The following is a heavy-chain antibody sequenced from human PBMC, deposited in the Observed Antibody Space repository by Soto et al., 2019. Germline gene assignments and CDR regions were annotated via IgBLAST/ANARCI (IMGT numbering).Heavy chain of an antibody. Sequence: QVQLQGSGPGLVRPSGTLSLTCSVSGASVTDYSWTWIRQPAGRGLEWIGLIYRSGSTTYNPSLESRATMSHDTFKTQFSLRLTSVTAAETAVYYCARVFYTDSGGYPRPIFDSWSQGPLVTVSS. CDR2: IYRSGST. D-gene: IGHD3-22*01. V-gene: IGHV4-4*07. J-gene: IGHJ4*02. CDR1: GASVTDYS. CDR3: ARVFYTDSGGYPRPIFDS.